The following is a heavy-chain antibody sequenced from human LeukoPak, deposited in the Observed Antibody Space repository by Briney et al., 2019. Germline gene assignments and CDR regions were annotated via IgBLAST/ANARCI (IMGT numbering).Heavy chain of an antibody. V-gene: IGHV1-2*02. J-gene: IGHJ4*02. CDR1: GYAFTGYY. Sequence: ASVKVSCKASGYAFTGYYIHWVRQAPGQGLEWMGWINPNSGDTKYGQKFQGRVTMTRDTSSSTAYMDLSSLRSDDTAMYYCARDFGSVTTSFDYWGQGTLVTASS. CDR2: INPNSGDT. D-gene: IGHD4-17*01. CDR3: ARDFGSVTTSFDY.